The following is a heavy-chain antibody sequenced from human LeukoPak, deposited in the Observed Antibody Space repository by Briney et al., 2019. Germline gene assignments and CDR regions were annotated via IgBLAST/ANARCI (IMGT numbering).Heavy chain of an antibody. V-gene: IGHV3-23*01. J-gene: IGHJ3*02. Sequence: GGSLRLSCAASGFIFSSYSMSWVRQAPGKGLEWVSVITGSGGNTYYADSVKGRFTISKDNSKNTVYLQMNSLRAEDTAVYYCARDWQGKYYYDSSGSYAFDIWGQGTMVTVSS. CDR2: ITGSGGNT. CDR1: GFIFSSYS. D-gene: IGHD3-22*01. CDR3: ARDWQGKYYYDSSGSYAFDI.